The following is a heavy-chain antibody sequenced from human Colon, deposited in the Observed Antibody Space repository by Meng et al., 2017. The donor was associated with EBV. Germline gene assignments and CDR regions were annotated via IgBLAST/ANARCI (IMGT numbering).Heavy chain of an antibody. CDR1: GGSIRSGNHY. D-gene: IGHD4-17*01. J-gene: IGHJ2*01. V-gene: IGHV4-31*03. Sequence: APLQGPGSGLVKPSQPLSLTFTVSGGSIRSGNHYWSWIRQHPGKGLEYIGYIYYSGSTYYNPSLKSRVIISVDTSKNQFSLRLNSVTAADTAVYYCASLYGDSSVWYLDLWGRGTLVTVSS. CDR2: IYYSGST. CDR3: ASLYGDSSVWYLDL.